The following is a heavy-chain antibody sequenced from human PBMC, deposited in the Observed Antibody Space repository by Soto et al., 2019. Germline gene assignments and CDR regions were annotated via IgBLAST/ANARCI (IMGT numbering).Heavy chain of an antibody. V-gene: IGHV5-51*01. CDR1: GYSFTSYW. Sequence: ESLTISFTGSGYSFTSYWIGWVRQMPGKGLEWMGIIYPGDSDTRYSPSFQGQVTISADKSISTAYLQWSSLKASDTAMYYCARLTAIPHMVRGVIFDYWGQGTLVTVSS. CDR3: ARLTAIPHMVRGVIFDY. CDR2: IYPGDSDT. J-gene: IGHJ4*02. D-gene: IGHD3-10*01.